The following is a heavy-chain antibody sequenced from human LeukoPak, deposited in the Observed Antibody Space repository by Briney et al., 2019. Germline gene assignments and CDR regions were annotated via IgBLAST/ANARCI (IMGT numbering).Heavy chain of an antibody. D-gene: IGHD3-10*01. CDR3: ARVLTMVRGAFNWFDP. Sequence: GASVKVSFHASCFTFTSDGISWGRQAPGQGVEWLGWISAYNGNTNYAQKLQGRVTMTTDTSTSTAYMELRSLRSDDTAVYYCARVLTMVRGAFNWFDPWGQGTLVTVSS. CDR1: CFTFTSDG. V-gene: IGHV1-18*01. J-gene: IGHJ5*02. CDR2: ISAYNGNT.